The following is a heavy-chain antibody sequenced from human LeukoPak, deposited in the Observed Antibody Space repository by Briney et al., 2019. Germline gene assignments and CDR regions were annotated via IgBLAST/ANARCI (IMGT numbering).Heavy chain of an antibody. Sequence: GGSLRLSCVASGFTFSSYAMHWVRQAPGKGLEWVANIKPDGNDKNYLDSVRGRFAISRDNAKNSLYLQMDSLRAEDTAVYYCARDANRVGATGASDIWGQGTMVTVSS. CDR2: IKPDGNDK. CDR3: ARDANRVGATGASDI. V-gene: IGHV3-7*01. D-gene: IGHD1-26*01. CDR1: GFTFSSYA. J-gene: IGHJ3*02.